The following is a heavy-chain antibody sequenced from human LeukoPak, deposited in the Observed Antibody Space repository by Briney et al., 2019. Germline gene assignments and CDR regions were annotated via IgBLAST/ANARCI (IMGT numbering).Heavy chain of an antibody. CDR1: GYSISSGYY. CDR3: ARDLTGGSSWYQYYFDY. V-gene: IGHV4-38-2*02. Sequence: SETLSLTCTVSGYSISSGYYWGWIRQPPGKGLEWIGSIYHSGSTCYNPSLKSRVTISVDTSKNQFSLKLSSVTAPDTAVYYCARDLTGGSSWYQYYFDYWGQGTLVTVSS. D-gene: IGHD6-13*01. J-gene: IGHJ4*02. CDR2: IYHSGST.